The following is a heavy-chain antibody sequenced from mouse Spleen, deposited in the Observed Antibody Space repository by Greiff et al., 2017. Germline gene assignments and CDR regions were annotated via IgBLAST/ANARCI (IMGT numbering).Heavy chain of an antibody. Sequence: EVQLVESGGGLVKPGGSLKLSCAASGFTFSSYAMSWVRQTPEKRLEWVATISSGGSYTYYPDSVKGRFTISRDNAKNTLYLQMSSLRSEDTAMYYCARQGRDYAWFAYWGQGTLVTVSA. V-gene: IGHV5-9-3*01. CDR1: GFTFSSYA. CDR2: ISSGGSYT. CDR3: ARQGRDYAWFAY. J-gene: IGHJ3*01. D-gene: IGHD2-4*01.